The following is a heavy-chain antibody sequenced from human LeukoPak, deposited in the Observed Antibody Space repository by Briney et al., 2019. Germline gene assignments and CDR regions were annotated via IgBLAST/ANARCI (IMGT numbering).Heavy chain of an antibody. CDR1: GYTFTGYY. V-gene: IGHV1-2*02. Sequence: ASVKVSCKASGYTFTGYYMHWVRQAPGQGLEWMGWINPNSGGTNYAQKFQGRVTMTRDTSISTAYMELSRLRSDDTAVYYCARGYVAARLYYYYYMDVWGKGTTVTVSS. J-gene: IGHJ6*03. CDR2: INPNSGGT. CDR3: ARGYVAARLYYYYYMDV. D-gene: IGHD6-6*01.